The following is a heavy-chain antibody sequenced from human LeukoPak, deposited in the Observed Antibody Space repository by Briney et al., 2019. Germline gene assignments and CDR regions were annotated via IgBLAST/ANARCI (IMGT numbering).Heavy chain of an antibody. CDR3: ARDQTTGTTTWSFFDY. D-gene: IGHD1-1*01. CDR1: GDSINRYY. Sequence: SETLSLTCTVSGDSINRYYWSWIRQPAGKGLEWIGRIYTSGSTNCNPSLKSRVTMSMDTSKSQFSLKLSSVTAADTAVYYCARDQTTGTTTWSFFDYWGQGTLVTVSS. V-gene: IGHV4-4*07. CDR2: IYTSGST. J-gene: IGHJ4*02.